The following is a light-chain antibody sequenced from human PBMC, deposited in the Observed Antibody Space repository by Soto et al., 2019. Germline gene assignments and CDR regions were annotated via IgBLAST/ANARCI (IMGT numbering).Light chain of an antibody. CDR2: GAS. CDR3: QQYGSSPRT. J-gene: IGKJ1*01. CDR1: QRVSSSY. V-gene: IGKV3-20*01. Sequence: EIVLTQSPGTLSLSPGDRATLSCRASQRVSSSYLAWYQQKPGQAPRLLIYGASSRATGIPDRFSGSGSGTDFTLTISRLEPEDFEVYYCQQYGSSPRTFGQGTKVDIX.